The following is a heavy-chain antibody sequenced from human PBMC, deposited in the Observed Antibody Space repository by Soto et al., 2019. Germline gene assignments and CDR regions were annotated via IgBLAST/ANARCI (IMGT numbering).Heavy chain of an antibody. CDR3: ARYGVGYCSGVSCYSYAWFVP. CDR2: IYYSGST. CDR1: GGSISRGDYY. J-gene: IGHJ5*02. Sequence: QVQLQESGPGLVKPSQTLSLTCTVSGGSISRGDYYWSWIRQPPGKGLEWIGYIYYSGSTYYNPSLKSRVTISVDTSKNQFSLKLSSVTAADTAVYYCARYGVGYCSGVSCYSYAWFVPCGQGTLVTVSS. V-gene: IGHV4-30-4*01. D-gene: IGHD2-15*01.